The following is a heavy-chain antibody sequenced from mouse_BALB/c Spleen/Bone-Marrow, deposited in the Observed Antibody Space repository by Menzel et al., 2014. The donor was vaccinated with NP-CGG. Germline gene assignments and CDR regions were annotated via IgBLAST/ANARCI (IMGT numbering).Heavy chain of an antibody. CDR3: TTGFAY. J-gene: IGHJ3*01. V-gene: IGHV6-6*02. CDR2: IRLKSNNYAT. Sequence: EVQRVESGGGLVQPGGSMKLSCVASGFTFSNYWMNWVRPSPEKGLEWVAEIRLKSNNYATHYAESVKGRFTISRDDSKSSVYLQMNNLRAEDTGIYYCTTGFAYWGQGTLVTVSA. CDR1: GFTFSNYW.